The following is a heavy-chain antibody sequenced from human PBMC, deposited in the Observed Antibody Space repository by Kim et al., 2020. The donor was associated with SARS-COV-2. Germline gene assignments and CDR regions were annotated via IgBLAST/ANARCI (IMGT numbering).Heavy chain of an antibody. J-gene: IGHJ3*02. D-gene: IGHD1-26*01. Sequence: YADYVKGRFTISRDNAKNSGDMQMNSVRAEDTAVYYCAREIDKTGGFDIWGQGTMVTVSS. CDR3: AREIDKTGGFDI. V-gene: IGHV3-11*06.